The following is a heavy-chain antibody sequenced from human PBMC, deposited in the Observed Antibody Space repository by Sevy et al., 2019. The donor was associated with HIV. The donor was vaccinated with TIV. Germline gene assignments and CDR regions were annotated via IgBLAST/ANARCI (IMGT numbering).Heavy chain of an antibody. J-gene: IGHJ4*02. CDR2: FKSKIHGGTT. CDR1: GFIFGDYG. D-gene: IGHD1-26*01. CDR3: TRWSGSQSIFDY. Sequence: GGSLRLSCTASGFIFGDYGMSWVRQAPGKGLEWIAFFKSKIHGGTTENAASVKGRFTISRDVSKNIVYLQMSNLKTEDPAVYYCTRWSGSQSIFDYWGQGTLVTVSS. V-gene: IGHV3-49*04.